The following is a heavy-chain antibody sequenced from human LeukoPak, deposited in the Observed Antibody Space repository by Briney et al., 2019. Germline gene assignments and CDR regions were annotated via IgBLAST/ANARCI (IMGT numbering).Heavy chain of an antibody. CDR2: IYTSGST. Sequence: PSETLSLTCAVSGYSISSGYYWGWIRQPAGKGLEWIGRIYTSGSTNYNPSLKSRVTMSVDTSKNQFSLKLSSVTAADTAVYYCARARCSGGSCFGVHYFDYWGQGTLVTVSS. J-gene: IGHJ4*02. CDR3: ARARCSGGSCFGVHYFDY. CDR1: GYSISSGYY. V-gene: IGHV4-4*07. D-gene: IGHD2-15*01.